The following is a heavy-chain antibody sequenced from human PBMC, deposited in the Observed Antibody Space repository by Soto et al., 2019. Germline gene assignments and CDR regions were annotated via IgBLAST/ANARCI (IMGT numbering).Heavy chain of an antibody. Sequence: GGSLRLSCAASGFTVSSNYMSWVRQAPGKGLEWVSVIYSGGSTYYADSVKGRFTISRDNSKNTLYLQMNSLRAEDTAVYYCARDDRIAAARYYYYMDVWGKGTTVTVSS. V-gene: IGHV3-66*01. D-gene: IGHD6-13*01. CDR3: ARDDRIAAARYYYYMDV. J-gene: IGHJ6*03. CDR1: GFTVSSNY. CDR2: IYSGGST.